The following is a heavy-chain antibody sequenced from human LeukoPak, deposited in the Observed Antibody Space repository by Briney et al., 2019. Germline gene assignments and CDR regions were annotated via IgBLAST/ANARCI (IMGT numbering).Heavy chain of an antibody. CDR1: GGSINSGDYY. CDR2: IYYSGIT. V-gene: IGHV4-30-4*08. D-gene: IGHD6-13*01. J-gene: IGHJ4*02. CDR3: ARGPGSSPVDY. Sequence: PSETLSLTCSVSGGSINSGDYYWSWIRQPPGKGLDWIGYIYYSGITYYNPSLKSRVTISVDTSKNQFSLKLNSVTAADTAVYYCARGPGSSPVDYWGQGTLVTVSS.